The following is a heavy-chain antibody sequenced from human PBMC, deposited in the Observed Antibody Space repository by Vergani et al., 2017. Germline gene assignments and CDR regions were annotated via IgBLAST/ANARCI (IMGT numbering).Heavy chain of an antibody. CDR2: ISSSSSYT. Sequence: QVQLVESGGGLVKPGGSLRLSCAASGFTFSDYYMSWIRQAPGKGLEWVSYISSSSSYTNYADSVKGRFTIARDNAKNSLYLQMNSLRAEDTAVYYCAGGGVAARPDYYYGMDVWGQGTTVTVSS. J-gene: IGHJ6*02. V-gene: IGHV3-11*06. CDR1: GFTFSDYY. D-gene: IGHD6-6*01. CDR3: AGGGVAARPDYYYGMDV.